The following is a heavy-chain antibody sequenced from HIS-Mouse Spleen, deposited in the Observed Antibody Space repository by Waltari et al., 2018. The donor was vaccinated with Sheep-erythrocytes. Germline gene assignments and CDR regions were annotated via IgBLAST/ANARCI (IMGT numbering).Heavy chain of an antibody. CDR2: ILYSGST. D-gene: IGHD3-10*01. J-gene: IGHJ4*02. CDR1: GGSISSYY. Sequence: GGSISSYYWSWIRQPPGKGLEWIGYILYSGSTNYHPSLKSRVTISVDTSKNQFSLKLSSVTAADTAVYYCARDKAGDLDYWGQGTLVTVSS. V-gene: IGHV4-59*01. CDR3: ARDKAGDLDY.